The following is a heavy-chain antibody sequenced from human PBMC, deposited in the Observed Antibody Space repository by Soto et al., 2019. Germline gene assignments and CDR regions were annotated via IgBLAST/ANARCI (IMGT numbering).Heavy chain of an antibody. CDR2: ISWNSGSI. J-gene: IGHJ4*02. CDR1: GFTFDDYA. D-gene: IGHD3-10*01. Sequence: GGSLRLSCAASGFTFDDYAMHWVRQAPGKGLEWVSGISWNSGSIGYADSVKGRFTISRDNAKNSLYLQMNSLRAEDTALYYCAKDYYGSGRQIDYWGQGTLVTVSS. V-gene: IGHV3-9*01. CDR3: AKDYYGSGRQIDY.